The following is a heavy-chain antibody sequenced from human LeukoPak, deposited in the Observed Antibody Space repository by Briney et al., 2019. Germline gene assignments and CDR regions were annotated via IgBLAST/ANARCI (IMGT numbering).Heavy chain of an antibody. CDR2: IYHSGST. J-gene: IGHJ5*02. D-gene: IGHD3-9*01. Sequence: SETLSLTCTVSGYSISSGYYWGWIRQPPGKGLEWIGSIYHSGSTYYNPSLKSRVTISVDTSKNQFSLKLSSVTAADTAVYYCAREGAGSYYDILTGYYRFYNWFDPWGQGTLVTVSS. V-gene: IGHV4-38-2*02. CDR1: GYSISSGYY. CDR3: AREGAGSYYDILTGYYRFYNWFDP.